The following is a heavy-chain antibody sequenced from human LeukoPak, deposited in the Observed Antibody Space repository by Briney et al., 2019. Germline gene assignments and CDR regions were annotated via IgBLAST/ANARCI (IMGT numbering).Heavy chain of an antibody. V-gene: IGHV3-23*01. CDR3: ARDPQSIAAAGSRFDY. CDR2: ISGSGGST. Sequence: GGSLRLSCAASGFTFSDYVMIWVRQAPGKGLEWVSGISGSGGSTYYADSVKGRFTISRDNSKNTLYLQMNSLRAEDTAVYYCARDPQSIAAAGSRFDYWGQGTLVTVSS. CDR1: GFTFSDYV. D-gene: IGHD6-13*01. J-gene: IGHJ4*02.